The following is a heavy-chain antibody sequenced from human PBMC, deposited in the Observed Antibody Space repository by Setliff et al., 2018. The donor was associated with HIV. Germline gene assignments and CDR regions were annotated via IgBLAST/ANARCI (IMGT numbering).Heavy chain of an antibody. V-gene: IGHV5-51*01. J-gene: IGHJ4*02. D-gene: IGHD5-18*01. Sequence: GESLKISCEGSGYSFSRYWIGWVRQMPGKGLEWMGLIYPGGSSSKYSPSFQGQVTISVDTSISTAYLQWNSLKASDTAIYYCARHPIHTYGYGAFDFWGRGTLVTVSS. CDR3: ARHPIHTYGYGAFDF. CDR2: IYPGGSSS. CDR1: GYSFSRYW.